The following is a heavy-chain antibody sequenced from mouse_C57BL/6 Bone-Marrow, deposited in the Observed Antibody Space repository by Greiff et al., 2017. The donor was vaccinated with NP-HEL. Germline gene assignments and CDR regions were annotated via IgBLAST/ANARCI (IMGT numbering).Heavy chain of an antibody. CDR1: GFSLTSYG. Sequence: VKLMESGPGLVAPSPSLSITCTVSGFSLTSYGVDWVRQSPGKGLEWLGVIWGVGSTNYNSALKSRLSISKDNSKGQVFLKMNSLQTDDTAMYYCSSGAYDYPFAYWGQGTLVTVSA. CDR2: IWGVGST. V-gene: IGHV2-6*01. CDR3: SSGAYDYPFAY. J-gene: IGHJ3*01. D-gene: IGHD2-4*01.